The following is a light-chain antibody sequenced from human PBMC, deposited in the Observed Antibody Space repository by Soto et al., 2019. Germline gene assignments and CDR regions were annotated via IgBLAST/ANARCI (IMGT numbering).Light chain of an antibody. Sequence: EILMTQSPATLSVSPGERATLSCRASQSVSSNLAWHQQKPGQAPRLLIYGASTRAAGIPARFSGSASGTEFTLTISSLQSEDFAVYYCQQYNNWPKTFGQGTKV. J-gene: IGKJ1*01. CDR3: QQYNNWPKT. CDR2: GAS. CDR1: QSVSSN. V-gene: IGKV3-15*01.